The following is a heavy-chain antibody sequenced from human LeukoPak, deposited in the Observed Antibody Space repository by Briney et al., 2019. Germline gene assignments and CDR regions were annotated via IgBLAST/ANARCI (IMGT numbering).Heavy chain of an antibody. CDR3: ARVTIGRPDY. V-gene: IGHV3-48*03. CDR2: ISSSGSTM. Sequence: GGSLRLSCAASGFTFSSYEMNWVRQAPGKGLEWVSYISSSGSTMYYADPVKGRFTISRDNAKNSLYLQMNSLRAEDTAVYYCARVTIGRPDYWGQGTLVTVSS. J-gene: IGHJ4*02. CDR1: GFTFSSYE. D-gene: IGHD3-9*01.